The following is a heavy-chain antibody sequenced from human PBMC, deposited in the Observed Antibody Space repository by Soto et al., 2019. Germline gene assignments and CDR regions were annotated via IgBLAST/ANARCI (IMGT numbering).Heavy chain of an antibody. Sequence: EVQLLESGGDLVQPGGSLRLSCVVSGFTFSSYAMSWVRQAPGKGLEWVSGISTSGGSTHHADAVKGRFTISRDNPKNTLYLQMNSLRGEDTAVYYCARTTEPAASTFDHWGQGTLVTVSS. CDR2: ISTSGGST. J-gene: IGHJ4*02. V-gene: IGHV3-23*01. CDR3: ARTTEPAASTFDH. CDR1: GFTFSSYA. D-gene: IGHD2-2*01.